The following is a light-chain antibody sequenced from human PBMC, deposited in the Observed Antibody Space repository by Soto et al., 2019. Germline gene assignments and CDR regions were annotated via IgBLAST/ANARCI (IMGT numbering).Light chain of an antibody. Sequence: DIQMTQSPSSLSASVGDRVTITCQASQDISNYLNWYQQKPGEAPKLLIYDASNLETGVPSRFSGSGSGTDFTFTISSLQPEDIATYYCQQYDNLPMYTFGQGTKLEIK. CDR2: DAS. J-gene: IGKJ2*01. V-gene: IGKV1-33*01. CDR1: QDISNY. CDR3: QQYDNLPMYT.